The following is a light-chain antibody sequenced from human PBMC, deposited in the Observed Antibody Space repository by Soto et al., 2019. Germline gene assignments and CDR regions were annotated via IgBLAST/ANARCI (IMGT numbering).Light chain of an antibody. CDR1: QSITTF. CDR3: LQSYNTPNT. CDR2: AAS. Sequence: DIQMTQSPSSLSASVGDRVTITCRASQSITTFLSWYQQKPGKAPKLLIYAASSLQSGVPSRFSGSGSGTDFSLTITTLHPEDFATYYCLQSYNTPNTFGQGTRLEI. J-gene: IGKJ5*01. V-gene: IGKV1-39*01.